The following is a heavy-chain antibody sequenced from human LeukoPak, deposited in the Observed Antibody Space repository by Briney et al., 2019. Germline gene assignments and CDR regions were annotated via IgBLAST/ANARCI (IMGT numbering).Heavy chain of an antibody. CDR3: SGTSYVWGSYRSLDF. D-gene: IGHD3-16*02. J-gene: IGHJ4*02. CDR1: GFTFGDYA. CDR2: IRTKAYGGTP. V-gene: IGHV3-49*04. Sequence: PGGSLILSCTTTGFTFGDYAMSWVRQAPGKGLEWVGFIRTKAYGGTPEYAASVKGRFTISRDDFKSIAYLQVNSLKTQDTAVYFCSGTSYVWGSYRSLDFWGQGTLVTVSS.